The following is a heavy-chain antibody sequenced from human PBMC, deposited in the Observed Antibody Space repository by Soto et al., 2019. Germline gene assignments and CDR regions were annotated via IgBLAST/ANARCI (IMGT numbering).Heavy chain of an antibody. Sequence: QITLRESGPALVQPTKTLTLTCTFSGFSLTTSGEGVGWIRQPPGKAPEWLALIYWDDDKRYSPSLKNRLTISGDTSRSQVVLTMTNMDPVDTATYYFAHRKQTVIVATCFDSWGQGTLVTVSS. V-gene: IGHV2-5*02. CDR1: GFSLTTSGEG. CDR2: IYWDDDK. D-gene: IGHD1-1*01. CDR3: AHRKQTVIVATCFDS. J-gene: IGHJ4*02.